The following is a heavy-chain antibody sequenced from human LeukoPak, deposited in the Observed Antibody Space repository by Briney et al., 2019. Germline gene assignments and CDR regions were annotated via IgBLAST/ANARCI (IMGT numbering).Heavy chain of an antibody. J-gene: IGHJ5*02. CDR2: INAGNGNT. D-gene: IGHD6-13*01. Sequence: ASVKVSCKASGYTFTSYAMHWVRQAPGQSLEWMGWINAGNGNTKYSQKFQGRVTMTRDTSISTAYMELSRLRSDDTAVYYCARDGGQQLERTGFDPWGQGTLVTVSS. CDR1: GYTFTSYA. CDR3: ARDGGQQLERTGFDP. V-gene: IGHV1-3*01.